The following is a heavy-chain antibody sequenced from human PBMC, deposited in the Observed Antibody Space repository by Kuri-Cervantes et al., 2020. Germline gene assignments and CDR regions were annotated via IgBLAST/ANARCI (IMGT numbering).Heavy chain of an antibody. CDR2: MNPNSGNT. CDR1: GYTFTSYD. V-gene: IGHV1-8*01. CDR3: ARGNLGGYMANWFDP. Sequence: ASVKVSCKASGYTFTSYDINWVRQATGQGLEWMGWMNPNSGNTGYAQKFQGRVTMARSTSISTAYMELSSLRSEDTAVYYCARGNLGGYMANWFDPWGQGTLVTVSS. J-gene: IGHJ5*02. D-gene: IGHD6-13*01.